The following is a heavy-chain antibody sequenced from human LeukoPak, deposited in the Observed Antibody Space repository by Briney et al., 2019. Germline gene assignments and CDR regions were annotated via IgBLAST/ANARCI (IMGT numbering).Heavy chain of an antibody. CDR3: ARDGRESSGWKSLTGYFDY. V-gene: IGHV4-4*07. D-gene: IGHD6-19*01. CDR2: IYTSGST. J-gene: IGHJ4*02. Sequence: SETLSLTCSVSGGSIRSYYWSWIRQPAGKGLEWIGRIYTSGSTNYNPSLKSRVTMSVDTSKNQFSLKLSSVTAADTAVYYCARDGRESSGWKSLTGYFDYWGQGTLVTVSS. CDR1: GGSIRSYY.